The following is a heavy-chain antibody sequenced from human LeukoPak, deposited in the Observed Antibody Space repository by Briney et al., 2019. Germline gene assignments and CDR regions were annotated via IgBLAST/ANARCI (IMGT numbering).Heavy chain of an antibody. J-gene: IGHJ4*02. CDR2: INLDGGRK. Sequence: GGSLRLSRATSGFTFNHHWMSWVCQAPGKGLEWVANINLDGGRKFYVDSVKGRFTISRDNAQNSLYLQMNSLRVEDTAVYYCARDETGGYFENWGQGTLVTVSS. V-gene: IGHV3-7*01. D-gene: IGHD3-10*01. CDR3: ARDETGGYFEN. CDR1: GFTFNHHW.